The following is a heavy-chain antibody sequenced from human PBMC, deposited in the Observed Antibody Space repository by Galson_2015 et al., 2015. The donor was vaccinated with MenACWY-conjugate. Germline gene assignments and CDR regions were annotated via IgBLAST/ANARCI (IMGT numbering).Heavy chain of an antibody. D-gene: IGHD2-2*02. Sequence: TLSLTCTVSGGSISSGGYYWSWIRQHPGKGLEWIGYIYYSGSTYYNPSLKSRVTISVDTSKNQFSLKLSSVTAADTAVYYCARFHTLDIVVVPAAIRRDAFDIWGQGTMVTVSS. CDR1: GGSISSGGYY. CDR3: ARFHTLDIVVVPAAIRRDAFDI. J-gene: IGHJ3*02. CDR2: IYYSGST. V-gene: IGHV4-31*03.